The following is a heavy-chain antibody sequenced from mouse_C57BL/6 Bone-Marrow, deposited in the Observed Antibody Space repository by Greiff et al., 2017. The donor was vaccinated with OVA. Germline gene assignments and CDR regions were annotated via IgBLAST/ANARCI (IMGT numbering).Heavy chain of an antibody. CDR2: IDPETGGT. D-gene: IGHD1-1*01. CDR1: GYTFTDYE. Sequence: VQLQQSGAELLRPGASVTLSCKASGYTFTDYEMHWVKQTPVHGLEWIGAIDPETGGTAYNQKFKGKAILTADKSSSTAYMELRSLTSEDSAVYYCTRSGTTVPYYWGQGTTLTVSS. CDR3: TRSGTTVPYY. J-gene: IGHJ2*01. V-gene: IGHV1-15*01.